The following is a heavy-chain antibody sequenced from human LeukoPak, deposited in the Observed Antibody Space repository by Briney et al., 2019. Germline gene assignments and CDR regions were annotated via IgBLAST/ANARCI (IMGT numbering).Heavy chain of an antibody. Sequence: SETLSLTRTVSRDSISGFYCSWIRQPPGKGLECIAYIYYSGNTIYNPSLKSRVTISVDTSKNQFSLKLDSVTAADTAVYYCARHGGSYSSRSSFDPWGQGTLVTVSS. CDR3: ARHGGSYSSRSSFDP. CDR2: IYYSGNT. J-gene: IGHJ5*02. V-gene: IGHV4-59*08. D-gene: IGHD1-26*01. CDR1: RDSISGFY.